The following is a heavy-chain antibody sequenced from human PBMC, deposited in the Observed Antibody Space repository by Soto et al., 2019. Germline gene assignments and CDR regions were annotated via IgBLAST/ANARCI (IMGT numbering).Heavy chain of an antibody. CDR1: GFTFSSYS. Sequence: GGSLRLSCAASGFTFSSYSMNWVRQAPGKGLEWVSYISSSSSTIYYADSVKGRFTISRDNAKNSLYLQMNSLRAEDTAGYYCARDRVPFRFGELDPTELDYWGQGTLVTVSS. D-gene: IGHD3-10*01. CDR2: ISSSSSTI. V-gene: IGHV3-48*01. J-gene: IGHJ4*02. CDR3: ARDRVPFRFGELDPTELDY.